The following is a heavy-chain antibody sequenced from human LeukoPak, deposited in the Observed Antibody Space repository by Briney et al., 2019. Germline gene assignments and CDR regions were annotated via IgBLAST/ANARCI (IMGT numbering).Heavy chain of an antibody. J-gene: IGHJ6*02. CDR2: ISAYNGNT. D-gene: IGHD2-2*01. V-gene: IGHV1-18*01. CDR3: ARDPCSSTSCHDVYYYYYGMDV. CDR1: GYTFTSYG. Sequence: GASVKVSYKASGYTFTSYGISWVRQAPGQGLEWMGWISAYNGNTNYAQKLQGRVTMTTDTSTSTAYMELRSLRSDDTAVYYCARDPCSSTSCHDVYYYYYGMDVWGQGTTVTVSS.